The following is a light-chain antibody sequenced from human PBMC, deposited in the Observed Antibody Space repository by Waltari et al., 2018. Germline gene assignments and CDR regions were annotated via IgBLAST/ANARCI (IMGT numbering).Light chain of an antibody. J-gene: IGLJ2*01. Sequence: SSELTQDPAVSVALGQTVRITCQGDSLRSYYASWYQQKPGQAPVLVIYGKNNRPSGLPDRFSGSSSGNTASLTISGARAEDEADYYCTSRDSSGNHVVFGGGTKLTVL. V-gene: IGLV3-19*01. CDR2: GKN. CDR1: SLRSYY. CDR3: TSRDSSGNHVV.